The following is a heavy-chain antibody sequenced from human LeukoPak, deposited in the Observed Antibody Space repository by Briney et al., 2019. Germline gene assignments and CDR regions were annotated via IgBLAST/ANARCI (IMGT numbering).Heavy chain of an antibody. CDR1: GYSISSGYF. CDR3: ARAVDSSGYQYKGFDP. CDR2: IYTSGST. V-gene: IGHV4-61*02. D-gene: IGHD3-22*01. Sequence: SETLSLTCTVSGYSISSGYFWGWIRQPAGKGLEWIGRIYTSGSTNYNPSLKSRVTISVDTSKNQFSLKLSSVTAADTAVYYCARAVDSSGYQYKGFDPWGQGTLVTVSS. J-gene: IGHJ5*02.